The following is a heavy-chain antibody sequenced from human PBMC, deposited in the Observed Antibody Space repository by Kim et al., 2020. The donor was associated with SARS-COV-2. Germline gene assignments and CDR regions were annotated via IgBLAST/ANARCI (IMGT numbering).Heavy chain of an antibody. CDR3: ARDLRRIAAAWDY. D-gene: IGHD6-13*01. Sequence: ADYVNGRFTISRDNAKNSLYLQMNSLRAEDTAVYYWARDLRRIAAAWDYWGQGTLVTVSS. V-gene: IGHV3-11*06. J-gene: IGHJ4*02.